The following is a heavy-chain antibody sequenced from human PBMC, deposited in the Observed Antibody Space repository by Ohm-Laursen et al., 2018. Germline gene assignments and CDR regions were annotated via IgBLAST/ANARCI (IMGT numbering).Heavy chain of an antibody. Sequence: TLSLTWTVSGGAISNYYWSWIRQPPGKGLEWIGHINYSGNTNYNPSLKSRVTISVDTSKNQFSLKLSSVTAADTAVYYCARDRVNWGSFDYWGQGTLVTVSS. CDR1: GGAISNYY. J-gene: IGHJ4*02. CDR2: INYSGNT. CDR3: ARDRVNWGSFDY. V-gene: IGHV4-59*12. D-gene: IGHD7-27*01.